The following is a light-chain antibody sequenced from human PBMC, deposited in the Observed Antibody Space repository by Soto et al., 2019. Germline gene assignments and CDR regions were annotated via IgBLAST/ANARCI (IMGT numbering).Light chain of an antibody. J-gene: IGKJ1*01. Sequence: EIVMTQSPATLSVSPGERATLSCRASQSVSSNLAWYQQKTGQAPRLLIYGASTRDTGIPARFSGSGSGTKFTLTISSLQSEDFAVYYCQQYNNWPRTFGQGTKGDIK. CDR3: QQYNNWPRT. V-gene: IGKV3-15*01. CDR2: GAS. CDR1: QSVSSN.